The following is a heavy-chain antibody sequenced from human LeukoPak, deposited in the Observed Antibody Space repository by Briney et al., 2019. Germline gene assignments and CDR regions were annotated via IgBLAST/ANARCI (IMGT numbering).Heavy chain of an antibody. CDR2: IIPILGIA. CDR3: AREIVVVPAATFDP. D-gene: IGHD2-2*01. J-gene: IGHJ5*02. Sequence: SVKVSCKASGGTFSSYAISWVRQAPGQGLEWMGRIIPILGIANYAQKFQGRVTITRNTSISTAYMELSSLRSEDTAVYYCAREIVVVPAATFDPWGQGTLVTVSS. V-gene: IGHV1-69*04. CDR1: GGTFSSYA.